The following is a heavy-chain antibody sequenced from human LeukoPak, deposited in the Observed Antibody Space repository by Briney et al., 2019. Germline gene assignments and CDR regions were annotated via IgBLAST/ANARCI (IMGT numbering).Heavy chain of an antibody. Sequence: ASVKVSCKASGYTFTAYAMHWVRQAPGQRLEWMGWINADSGNTESSQRFQGRLSITWDTSATTAYMELSSLTSEDTAVYYCARGGPNRSGWTLDYWGPGTLVTVSS. D-gene: IGHD6-19*01. J-gene: IGHJ4*02. CDR1: GYTFTAYA. CDR2: INADSGNT. V-gene: IGHV1-3*01. CDR3: ARGGPNRSGWTLDY.